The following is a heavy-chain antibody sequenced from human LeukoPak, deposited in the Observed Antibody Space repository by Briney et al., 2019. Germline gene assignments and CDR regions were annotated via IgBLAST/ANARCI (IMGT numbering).Heavy chain of an antibody. Sequence: PGGCPRLSCAASGFTFDDYAMHWVRQAPGKGLEWVSGISWNSGSIGYADSVKGRFTISRDNAKNSLYLQMNSLRAEDTALYYCAKDPTVALYGGSYYDYWGQGTLVTVSS. CDR1: GFTFDDYA. CDR2: ISWNSGSI. V-gene: IGHV3-9*01. D-gene: IGHD4-23*01. J-gene: IGHJ4*02. CDR3: AKDPTVALYGGSYYDY.